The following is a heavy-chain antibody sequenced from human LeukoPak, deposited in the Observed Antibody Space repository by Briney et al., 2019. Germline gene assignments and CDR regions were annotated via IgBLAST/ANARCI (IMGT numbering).Heavy chain of an antibody. V-gene: IGHV4-39*01. J-gene: IGHJ4*02. CDR3: ARRPSDAGASFDY. D-gene: IGHD3-10*01. CDR2: IYYSGST. Sequence: PSETLSLTCSVSGGSISSSSYFWGWIRQPPGKGLEWIGSIYYSGSTYYNPSLKSRVIISVETSKNQFPLKLSSVTAADTAVYYCARRPSDAGASFDYWGQGTLVTVSS. CDR1: GGSISSSSYF.